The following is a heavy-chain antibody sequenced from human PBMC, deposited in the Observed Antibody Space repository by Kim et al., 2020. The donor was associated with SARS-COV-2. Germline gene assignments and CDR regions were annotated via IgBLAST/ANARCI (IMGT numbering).Heavy chain of an antibody. V-gene: IGHV3-30*18. CDR3: AKDVGLVRIDY. CDR2: ISYDGSKK. Sequence: GGSLRLSCASSGFTFSNYGMHWVRQAPGKGLEWVAFISYDGSKKYYADSVKGRFTISRDTSKKTLYLQMDSLRAEDTAVYYCAKDVGLVRIDYWGQGTLVTVSS. D-gene: IGHD2-8*02. CDR1: GFTFSNYG. J-gene: IGHJ4*02.